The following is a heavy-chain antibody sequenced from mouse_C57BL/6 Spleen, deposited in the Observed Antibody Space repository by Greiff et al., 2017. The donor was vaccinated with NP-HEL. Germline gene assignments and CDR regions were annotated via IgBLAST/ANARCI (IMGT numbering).Heavy chain of an antibody. D-gene: IGHD2-3*01. CDR2: INPGSGGT. CDR3: ARFSDGLFAY. V-gene: IGHV1-54*01. J-gene: IGHJ3*01. Sequence: VQLQQSGAELVRPGTSVKVSCKASGYAFTNYLIEWVKQRPGQGLEWIGVINPGSGGTNYNEKFKGKATLTADKSSSTAYMQLSSLTSEDAAVYFCARFSDGLFAYWGQGTLVTVSA. CDR1: GYAFTNYL.